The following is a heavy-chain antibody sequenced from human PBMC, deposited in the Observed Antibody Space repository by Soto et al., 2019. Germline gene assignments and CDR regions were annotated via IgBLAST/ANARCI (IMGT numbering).Heavy chain of an antibody. D-gene: IGHD6-19*01. V-gene: IGHV4-59*01. CDR2: IYYSGST. J-gene: IGHJ4*02. CDR1: GGSISSYY. CDR3: ARELVSSGWYRHFDY. Sequence: QVQLQESGPGLVKPSETLSLTCTVSGGSISSYYWGWIRQPPGKGLEWIGYIYYSGSTNYNPSLKSRVTISVDTSKNQFSLKLSSVTAADTAVYYCARELVSSGWYRHFDYWGQGTLVTVSS.